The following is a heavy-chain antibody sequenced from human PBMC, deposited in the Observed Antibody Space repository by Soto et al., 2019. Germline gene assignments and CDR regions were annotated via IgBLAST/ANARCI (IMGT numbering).Heavy chain of an antibody. J-gene: IGHJ4*02. Sequence: GESLRLSCAASGFTFNNYAMSWVRQAPGKGLEWVSAISANGQGIYYADSVKGRFIISRDNSKNTVFLHMDSLTAEDTAVYYCAKDRDYPRDYFHYWGQGTLVTVSS. CDR3: AKDRDYPRDYFHY. V-gene: IGHV3-23*01. D-gene: IGHD3-10*01. CDR1: GFTFNNYA. CDR2: ISANGQGI.